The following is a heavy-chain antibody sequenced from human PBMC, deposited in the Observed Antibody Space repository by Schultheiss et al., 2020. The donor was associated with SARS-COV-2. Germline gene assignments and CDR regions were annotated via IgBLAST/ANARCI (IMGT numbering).Heavy chain of an antibody. Sequence: SETLSLTCAVSGGSISSGGYSWSWIRQPPGKGLEWIGYIYHSGSTYYNPSLKSRVTISVDTSKNQFSLKLSSVTAADTAVYYCARVAHRGSSWYYFDYWGQGTLVTVSS. V-gene: IGHV4-30-2*01. CDR2: IYHSGST. CDR1: GGSISSGGYS. CDR3: ARVAHRGSSWYYFDY. J-gene: IGHJ4*02. D-gene: IGHD6-13*01.